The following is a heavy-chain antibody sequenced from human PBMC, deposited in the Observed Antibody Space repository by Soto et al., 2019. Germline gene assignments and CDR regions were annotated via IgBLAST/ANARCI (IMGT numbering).Heavy chain of an antibody. CDR3: ARGPSTAVPDY. D-gene: IGHD6-13*01. CDR1: GFAFSGYS. V-gene: IGHV3-21*03. J-gene: IGHJ4*02. CDR2: IGSSSTYT. Sequence: PGGSLRLSCVASGFAFSGYSMNWVRQAPGKGLEWVSSIGSSSTYTYYGDSVRGRFTISRDNGKKSLYLQMNSLRVDDTAVYYCARGPSTAVPDYWGQGTLVTVSS.